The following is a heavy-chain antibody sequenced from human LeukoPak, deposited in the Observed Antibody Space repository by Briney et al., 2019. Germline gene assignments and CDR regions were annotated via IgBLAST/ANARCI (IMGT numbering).Heavy chain of an antibody. CDR3: AKDYDFWSGYYPL. Sequence: SGGSLRLSCAASGFTFSSYGMHWVRQAPGKGLEWVAVISYDGSNKYYADSVKGRFTISRDNSKNTLSLQMTSLRAEDTAVYYCAKDYDFWSGYYPLWGQGTLVTVSS. D-gene: IGHD3-3*01. J-gene: IGHJ4*02. CDR2: ISYDGSNK. V-gene: IGHV3-30*18. CDR1: GFTFSSYG.